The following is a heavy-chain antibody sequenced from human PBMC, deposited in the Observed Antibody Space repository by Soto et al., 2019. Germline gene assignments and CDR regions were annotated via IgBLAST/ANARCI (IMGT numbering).Heavy chain of an antibody. CDR2: IYYSGST. CDR1: GGSISSYY. Sequence: SETLSLTCTVSGGSISSYYWSWIRQPPGKGLEWIGYIYYSGSTNYNPSLKSRVTISVDTSKNQFSLKLSSVTAADTAVYYCARGEKYSYGSFFDYWGQGTLVTVS. J-gene: IGHJ4*02. V-gene: IGHV4-59*01. D-gene: IGHD5-18*01. CDR3: ARGEKYSYGSFFDY.